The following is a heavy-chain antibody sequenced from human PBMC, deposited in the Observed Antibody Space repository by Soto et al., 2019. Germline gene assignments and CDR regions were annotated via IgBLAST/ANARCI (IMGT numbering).Heavy chain of an antibody. CDR1: GGSISSYY. D-gene: IGHD3-16*01. CDR3: ARGGDTTKVDY. J-gene: IGHJ4*02. V-gene: IGHV4-59*12. CDR2: IYYSGST. Sequence: PSETLSLTCTVSGGSISSYYWSWIRQPPGKGLEWIGYIYYSGSTNYNPSLKSRATISVDTSTNQFSLNLRSVTAADTAVYYCARGGDTTKVDYWGQGTLVTVSS.